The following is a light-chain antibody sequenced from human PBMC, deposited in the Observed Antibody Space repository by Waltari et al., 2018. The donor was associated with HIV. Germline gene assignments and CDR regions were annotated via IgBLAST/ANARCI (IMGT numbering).Light chain of an antibody. V-gene: IGLV1-44*01. J-gene: IGLJ2*01. CDR2: NNK. CDR3: AAWDDSLNGVI. CDR1: SSNTGSTT. Sequence: QSVLTQPPSASGTPGQRVTISCSGSSSNTGSTTVNLYQQLPGTAPKLLIYNNKHRPSGVPDRFSGSKSGTSASLAISGLQSEDEADYYCAAWDDSLNGVIFGGGTKLTVL.